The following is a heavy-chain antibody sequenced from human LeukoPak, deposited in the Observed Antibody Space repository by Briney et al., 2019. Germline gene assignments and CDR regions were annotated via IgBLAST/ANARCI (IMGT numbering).Heavy chain of an antibody. CDR2: ISYDGSNK. CDR1: GFTFSSYG. Sequence: GRSLRLSCAASGFTFSSYGMHWVRQAPGKGLEWGAVISYDGSNKYYADSVKGRFTISRDNSKNTLYLQMNSLRAEDTAVYYCAKDKMFYYDSSGYYPDAFDIWGQGTMVTVSS. J-gene: IGHJ3*02. CDR3: AKDKMFYYDSSGYYPDAFDI. D-gene: IGHD3-22*01. V-gene: IGHV3-30*18.